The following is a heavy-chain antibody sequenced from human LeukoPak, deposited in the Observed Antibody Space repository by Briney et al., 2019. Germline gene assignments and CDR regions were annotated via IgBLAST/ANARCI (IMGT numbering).Heavy chain of an antibody. Sequence: GGSLRLSCEVSGFTFSSYAMHWVRQAPGKGLEWVAVISYDGSNKYYADSVKGRFTISRDNSKNTLYLQMNSLRPEDTAVYYCARDWTVAGYYFDYWGQGTLVTVSS. CDR1: GFTFSSYA. D-gene: IGHD6-19*01. V-gene: IGHV3-30-3*01. CDR3: ARDWTVAGYYFDY. J-gene: IGHJ4*02. CDR2: ISYDGSNK.